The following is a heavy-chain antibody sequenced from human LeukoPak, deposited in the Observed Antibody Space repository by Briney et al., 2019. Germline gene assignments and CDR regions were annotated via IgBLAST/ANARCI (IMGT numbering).Heavy chain of an antibody. J-gene: IGHJ4*02. CDR3: ARTTVTIQFDY. CDR2: ISSSGSTI. CDR1: GFAFSSYS. Sequence: GGSLRLSCAASGFAFSSYSLNWVRQAPGKGLEWVSYISSSGSTIYYADSVKGRFTISRDNAKNSLYLQMNSLRAEDTAVYYCARTTVTIQFDYWGQGTLVTVSS. D-gene: IGHD4-11*01. V-gene: IGHV3-48*04.